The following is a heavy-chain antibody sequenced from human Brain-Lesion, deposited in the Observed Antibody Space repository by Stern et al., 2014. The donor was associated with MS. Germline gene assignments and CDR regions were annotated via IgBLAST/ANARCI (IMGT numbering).Heavy chain of an antibody. CDR1: GYTLTELS. J-gene: IGHJ4*02. V-gene: IGHV1-24*01. CDR2: FDPEDGEK. Sequence: LQLVESGAEVKKPGASVKVSCKVSGYTLTELSMHWVRQAPRKGLEGLGGFDPEDGEKIYAQKFQGRVTMTEDTSTDTAYMELSSLRSEDTAVYYCATLSPGAGGNYYRHFDYWGQGTLVTVSS. D-gene: IGHD1-26*01. CDR3: ATLSPGAGGNYYRHFDY.